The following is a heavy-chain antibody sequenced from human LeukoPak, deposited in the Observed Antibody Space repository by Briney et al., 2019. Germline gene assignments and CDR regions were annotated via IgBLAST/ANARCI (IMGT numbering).Heavy chain of an antibody. CDR2: TNSDGSST. CDR3: ARVYSSSSSDY. Sequence: GGSLRLSCAASGFTFSSYWMHWVRQAPGKGLLWVSRTNSDGSSTWYADSVKGRFTISRDNAKDTLYLQMNSLRAEDTAVYYCARVYSSSSSDYWGQGTLVTVSS. CDR1: GFTFSSYW. D-gene: IGHD6-6*01. J-gene: IGHJ4*02. V-gene: IGHV3-74*01.